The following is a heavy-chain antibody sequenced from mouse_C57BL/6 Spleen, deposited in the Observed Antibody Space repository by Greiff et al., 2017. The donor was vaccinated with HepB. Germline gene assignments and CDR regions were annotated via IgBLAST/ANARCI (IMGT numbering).Heavy chain of an antibody. V-gene: IGHV2-2*01. CDR1: GFSLTSYG. Sequence: VKLVESGPGLVQPSQSLSITCTVSGFSLTSYGVHWVRQPPGKGLEWLGVIWSGGSTDYNAAFISRLSISKDNSKSQFFFKMNSLQADDTAIYYCARAYDYDTFDYWGQGTTLTVSS. J-gene: IGHJ2*01. CDR3: ARAYDYDTFDY. D-gene: IGHD2-4*01. CDR2: IWSGGST.